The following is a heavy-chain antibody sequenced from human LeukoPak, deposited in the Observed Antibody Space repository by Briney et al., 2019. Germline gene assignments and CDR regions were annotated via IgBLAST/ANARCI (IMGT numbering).Heavy chain of an antibody. J-gene: IGHJ5*02. CDR1: GHFMCSYF. CDR3: ARDSHSVDTATPRGFGP. Sequence: ASDPQSLTCTVSGHFMCSYFWRWPRRPTGKAREWFGCFHDSGSHNYNPSLKSRITMSVDTSKDQFSLKLRSVTAADTAVYYCARDSHSVDTATPRGFGPWGQGTLVTVSS. CDR2: FHDSGSH. V-gene: IGHV4-59*01. D-gene: IGHD2-15*01.